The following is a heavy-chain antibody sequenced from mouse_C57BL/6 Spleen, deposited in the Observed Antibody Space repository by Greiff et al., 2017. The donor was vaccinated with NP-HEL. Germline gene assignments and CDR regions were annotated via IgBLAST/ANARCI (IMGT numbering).Heavy chain of an antibody. J-gene: IGHJ1*03. CDR3: ARVPFTRGWYFDV. V-gene: IGHV3-6*01. CDR1: GYSITSGYY. Sequence: EVQLVESGPGLVKPSQSLSLTCSVTGYSITSGYYWNWIRQFPGNKLEWMGYISYDGSNNYNPSLKNRISITRDTSKNQFFLKLNSVTTEDTATYYCARVPFTRGWYFDVWGTGTTVTVSS. CDR2: ISYDGSN.